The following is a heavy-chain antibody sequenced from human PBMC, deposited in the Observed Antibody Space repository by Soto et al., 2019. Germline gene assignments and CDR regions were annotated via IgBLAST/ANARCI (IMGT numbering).Heavy chain of an antibody. CDR1: GFTFSSYG. CDR3: AKDSIPPMYYFDY. D-gene: IGHD2-2*02. Sequence: QVQLVESGGGVVQPGRSLRLSCAASGFTFSSYGMHWVRQAPGKGLEWVAVISSDGSNKYYADSVKGRFTISRDNSKNTLYLQMNCLRAEETAVYYCAKDSIPPMYYFDYWGQGTLDTVSS. CDR2: ISSDGSNK. V-gene: IGHV3-30*18. J-gene: IGHJ4*02.